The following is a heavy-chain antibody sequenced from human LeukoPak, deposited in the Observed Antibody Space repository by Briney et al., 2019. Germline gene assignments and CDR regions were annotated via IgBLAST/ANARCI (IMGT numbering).Heavy chain of an antibody. D-gene: IGHD4-17*01. CDR2: ISGGGETT. CDR3: ARDCADYVGYFFFDY. V-gene: IGHV3-23*01. CDR1: GFTFNNYA. J-gene: IGHJ4*02. Sequence: GGSLRLSCAASGFTFNNYAMNWVRQAPGKGLEWVSSISGGGETTYYADSAKGRFTISRDNSQNTLYLQMNSLRAEDSAVYYCARDCADYVGYFFFDYWGQGTLVTVSS.